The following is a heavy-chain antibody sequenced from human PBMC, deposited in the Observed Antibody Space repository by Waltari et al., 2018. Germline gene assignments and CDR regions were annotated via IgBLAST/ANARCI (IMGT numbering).Heavy chain of an antibody. Sequence: QVRLQESGPRLVKPSETLSLTCTVPGGPISGYYWTWIRRPPRKGLESIGYVYYGENTTYNPSLKSRVTISADTSKNQFSRNLRSGTAADTAVYYCAKTSKRSSGDWSGNWIDPWGQGILVTVSS. CDR2: VYYGENT. V-gene: IGHV4-59*08. D-gene: IGHD3-22*01. J-gene: IGHJ5*02. CDR3: AKTSKRSSGDWSGNWIDP. CDR1: GGPISGYY.